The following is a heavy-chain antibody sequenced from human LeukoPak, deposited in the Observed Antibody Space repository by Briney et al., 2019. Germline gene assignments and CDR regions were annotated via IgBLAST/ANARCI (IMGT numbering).Heavy chain of an antibody. CDR1: GGPFSGYY. D-gene: IGHD3-10*01. V-gene: IGHV4-34*01. CDR2: INHSGRT. Sequence: SETLSLTCAIYGGPFSGYYWSWIRQPPGKGLEWIGEINHSGRTNHNPSLKSRVTISVDTSKNQFSLNLSAVTAADTAVYYCARNLYYYGSGSGMDVWGQGTTVTVSS. CDR3: ARNLYYYGSGSGMDV. J-gene: IGHJ6*02.